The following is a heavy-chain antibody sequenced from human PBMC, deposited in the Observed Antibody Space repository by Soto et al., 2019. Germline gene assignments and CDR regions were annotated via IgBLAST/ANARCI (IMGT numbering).Heavy chain of an antibody. D-gene: IGHD1-26*01. V-gene: IGHV3-15*07. J-gene: IGHJ4*02. CDR3: TTGSVEGY. Sequence: EVQLLESGGGLVKPGGSLRLSCAASGFSFSRAWMNWVRQAPGKGLEWVGRIRTKSEGERTDYTAPVQGRFIIWRDDSKSTLYLEMTGLKIEDTAVYYCTTGSVEGYWGQGTLVTVSS. CDR1: GFSFSRAW. CDR2: IRTKSEGERT.